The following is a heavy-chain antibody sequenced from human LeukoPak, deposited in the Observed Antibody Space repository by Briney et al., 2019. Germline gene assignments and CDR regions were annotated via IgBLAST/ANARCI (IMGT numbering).Heavy chain of an antibody. CDR1: GFTFSNYW. J-gene: IGHJ5*02. Sequence: GGSLRLSCAASGFTFSNYWMIWVRQGPGKGLEWVGNIKQDGSEKRYADSVRGRFTISRDNAQTSLYLQMNSLRAEDTAVYYCARASDPWLQLTWGQGTLVTVSS. CDR2: IKQDGSEK. D-gene: IGHD5-24*01. CDR3: ARASDPWLQLT. V-gene: IGHV3-7*05.